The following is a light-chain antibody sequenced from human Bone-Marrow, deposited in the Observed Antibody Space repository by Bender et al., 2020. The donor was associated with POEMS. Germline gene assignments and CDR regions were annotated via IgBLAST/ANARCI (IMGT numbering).Light chain of an antibody. CDR3: QSYDISLSGWV. J-gene: IGLJ3*02. CDR2: NNE. CDR1: SSNMGAGYG. Sequence: QSVLTQPPSVSGAPGQTVTISCIGTSSNMGAGYGVNWYQQLPGTAPKLLIYNNENRPSGVPDRISGSKSGTSASLAITGLQAEDEADYYCQSYDISLSGWVFGGGTKLTAL. V-gene: IGLV1-40*01.